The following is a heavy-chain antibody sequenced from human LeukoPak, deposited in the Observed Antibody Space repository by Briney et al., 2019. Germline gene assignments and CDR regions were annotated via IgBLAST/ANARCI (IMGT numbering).Heavy chain of an antibody. CDR1: GGSISSGNYY. J-gene: IGHJ2*01. V-gene: IGHV4-61*02. D-gene: IGHD5-18*01. CDR2: IYASGST. CDR3: ARGYSSGYWYFDL. Sequence: PSETLSLTCTVSGGSISSGNYYWSWIRQPAGKGLEWIGRIYASGSTNHNPSLKSRVTISIDTSKNQFSLKLSSVTAADTAVYYCARGYSSGYWYFDLWGRGTLVTVSS.